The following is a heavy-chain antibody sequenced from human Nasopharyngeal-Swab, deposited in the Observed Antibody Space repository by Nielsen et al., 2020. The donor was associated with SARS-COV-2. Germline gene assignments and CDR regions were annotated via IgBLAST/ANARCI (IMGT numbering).Heavy chain of an antibody. CDR2: INHSGST. V-gene: IGHV4-34*01. Sequence: LETLSLTCAVYGGSFSGYYWSWIRQPPGKGLEWIGEINHSGSTNYNPSLKSRVTISVDTSKNHFSLKLSSVTAADTAVYYCASGHGSGWWEYWFDPWGQGTLVTVSS. J-gene: IGHJ5*02. CDR3: ASGHGSGWWEYWFDP. D-gene: IGHD6-19*01. CDR1: GGSFSGYY.